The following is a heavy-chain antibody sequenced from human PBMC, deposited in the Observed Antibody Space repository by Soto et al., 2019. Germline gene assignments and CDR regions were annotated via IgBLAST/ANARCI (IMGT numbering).Heavy chain of an antibody. Sequence: QVQLVQSGAEEKKPGASVKVSCKASGYTFTSYAMHWVRQAPGQRLEWMGWINAGNGNTKYSQKFQGRVTITRDTSASTAYMELSSLRSADTAVNYRATGLPLAADYWGQGTLVTVSS. CDR1: GYTFTSYA. CDR3: ATGLPLAADY. V-gene: IGHV1-3*05. CDR2: INAGNGNT. J-gene: IGHJ4*02.